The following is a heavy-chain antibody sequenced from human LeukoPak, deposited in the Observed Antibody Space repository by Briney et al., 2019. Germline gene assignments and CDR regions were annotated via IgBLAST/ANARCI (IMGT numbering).Heavy chain of an antibody. D-gene: IGHD3-9*01. CDR1: GDSISSSSYY. V-gene: IGHV4-39*07. J-gene: IGHJ4*02. CDR3: ARDKGHFDVDY. Sequence: PSETLSLTCTVSGDSISSSSYYWGWIRQPPGKGLEWIGSIYYSGNTYYIPSLNSRLTISLDTSKNQFSLKLSSVTAADTAIYYCARDKGHFDVDYWGQGILVTVSS. CDR2: IYYSGNT.